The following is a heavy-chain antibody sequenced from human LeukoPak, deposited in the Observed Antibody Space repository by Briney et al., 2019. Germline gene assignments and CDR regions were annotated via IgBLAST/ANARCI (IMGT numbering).Heavy chain of an antibody. D-gene: IGHD3-10*01. CDR3: ARHRLLWFGGHFDY. V-gene: IGHV4-39*01. Sequence: ASETLSLTCTVSGGSISSSGSYWGWIRQPPGRGLEWIVTIYYSGSTYYNPSLKSRVTVSVDTSNNQFSLKLTSVTATDTAVYYCARHRLLWFGGHFDYWGQGTLVTVSS. CDR2: IYYSGST. CDR1: GGSISSSGSY. J-gene: IGHJ4*02.